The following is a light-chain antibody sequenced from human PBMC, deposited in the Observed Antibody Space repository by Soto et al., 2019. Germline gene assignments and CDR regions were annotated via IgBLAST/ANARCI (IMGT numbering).Light chain of an antibody. CDR3: TSWTTITPMI. V-gene: IGLV2-14*03. J-gene: IGLJ2*01. CDR1: SSDIGAYNF. Sequence: QSVLTHPASVSGSPGQSITISCSGTSSDIGAYNFVSWYQQHPGKAPKLMLYDVNIRPSGVSNRFSGSNSGKTASLTISGLQFEDEADYYCTSWTTITPMISGRGTKLT. CDR2: DVN.